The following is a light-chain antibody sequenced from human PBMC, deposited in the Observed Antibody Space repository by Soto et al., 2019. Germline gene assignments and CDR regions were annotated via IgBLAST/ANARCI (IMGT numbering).Light chain of an antibody. CDR2: DVS. J-gene: IGKJ1*01. V-gene: IGKV1-5*01. CDR1: QSMNSW. Sequence: DIQMTQSPSTLSASVGDRVSITCRASQSMNSWLAWYQQRPGKAPKLLIYDVSTLEAGVPSRFSGSGSGTEFTLTFRCLQPDVCGCCDCQQYRSYSRSFGQGTKVEVQ. CDR3: QQYRSYSRS.